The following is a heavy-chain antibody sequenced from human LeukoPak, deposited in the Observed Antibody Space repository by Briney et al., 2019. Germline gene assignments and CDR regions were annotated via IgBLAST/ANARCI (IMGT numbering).Heavy chain of an antibody. Sequence: PGGSLRLSCAASGXTFSSYWVHWVRQAPGKGLVWVSRINSDGSSTSYADSVKGRFTISRDNAKNTLYLQMNSLRAEDTAVYYCATQYYYDSSVPSSWGQGTLVTVSS. J-gene: IGHJ5*02. CDR3: ATQYYYDSSVPSS. V-gene: IGHV3-74*01. CDR2: INSDGSST. D-gene: IGHD3-22*01. CDR1: GXTFSSYW.